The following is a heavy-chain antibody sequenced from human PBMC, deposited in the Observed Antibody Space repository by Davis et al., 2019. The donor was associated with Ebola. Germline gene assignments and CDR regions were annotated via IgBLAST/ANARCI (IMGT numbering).Heavy chain of an antibody. CDR3: VREAAPGSGLYFDY. V-gene: IGHV3-7*01. D-gene: IGHD3-10*01. J-gene: IGHJ4*02. Sequence: PGGSLRLSCAASGFTFGTFLMTWVRQAPGKGLEWVANINEYGTEKNYVDSVKGRFTVSRDNAKNSLYLQMNSLRAEDSAVYYCVREAAPGSGLYFDYWGQGTLVTVSS. CDR1: GFTFGTFL. CDR2: INEYGTEK.